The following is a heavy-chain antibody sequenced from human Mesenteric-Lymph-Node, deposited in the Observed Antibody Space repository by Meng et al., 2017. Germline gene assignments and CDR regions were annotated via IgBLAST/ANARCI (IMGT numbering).Heavy chain of an antibody. V-gene: IGHV4-38-2*02. J-gene: IGHJ4*02. CDR2: IYHSGST. Sequence: SETLSLTCTVSGYSIRRGYYWGWFRQPPGKGLEWIGSIYHSGSTFYNTSLKSRLTISVDSSQNQFSLTLSSVTAADTAVYYCARDPGGLSQQDPFDYWGQGLLVTVSS. D-gene: IGHD3-16*01. CDR1: GYSIRRGYY. CDR3: ARDPGGLSQQDPFDY.